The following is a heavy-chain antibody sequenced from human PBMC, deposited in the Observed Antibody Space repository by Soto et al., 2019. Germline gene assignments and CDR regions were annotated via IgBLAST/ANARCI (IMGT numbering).Heavy chain of an antibody. CDR1: GGSFSGYY. CDR2: INHSGST. Sequence: SETLSLTCAVYGGSFSGYYWSWIRQPPGKGLEWIGEINHSGSTNYNPSLKSRVTISVDTSKNQFSLKLSSVTAADTAVYYCARNSGYDLDYFDYWGQGTLVTVSS. J-gene: IGHJ4*02. CDR3: ARNSGYDLDYFDY. D-gene: IGHD5-12*01. V-gene: IGHV4-34*01.